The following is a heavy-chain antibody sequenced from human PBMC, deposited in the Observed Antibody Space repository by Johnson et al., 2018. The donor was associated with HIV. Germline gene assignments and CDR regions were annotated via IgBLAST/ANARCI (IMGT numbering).Heavy chain of an antibody. Sequence: QVLLVESGGGVVQPGRSLRLSCAASGFTFSSYPMHWVRQAPGKGLEWVAFISYDGNSKYFADSVKGRFTISRDNSKNTLYLQMNSLRPEDTAVYYCARLPSGYSRDALDIWGQGTMVTVSS. V-gene: IGHV3-30*04. J-gene: IGHJ3*02. D-gene: IGHD5-18*01. CDR2: ISYDGNSK. CDR1: GFTFSSYP. CDR3: ARLPSGYSRDALDI.